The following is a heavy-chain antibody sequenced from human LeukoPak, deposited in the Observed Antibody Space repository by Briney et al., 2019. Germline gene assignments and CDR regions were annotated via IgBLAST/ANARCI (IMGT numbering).Heavy chain of an antibody. J-gene: IGHJ4*02. Sequence: KPSETLSLTCTVSGDSVSSSTYYWDWIRQPPGKGLEWIGSIYYSGSTYYNPSLKSRVTISVDTSKNQFSLKLSSVTAADTAVYYCARLVGSGYVGYWGQGTLVTVSS. CDR2: IYYSGST. V-gene: IGHV4-39*01. CDR3: ARLVGSGYVGY. CDR1: GDSVSSSTYY. D-gene: IGHD3-3*01.